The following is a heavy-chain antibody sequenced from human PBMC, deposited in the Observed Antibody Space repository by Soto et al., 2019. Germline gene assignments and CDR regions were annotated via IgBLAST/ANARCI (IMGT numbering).Heavy chain of an antibody. J-gene: IGHJ5*02. Sequence: GGSLRLSCAASGFTFTSYTMNWVRQAPGKGLEWVSSISSSSSYIYYADSVKGRFTISRDNAKNSLYLQMNGLRADDTAVYYCARDRFDPWGQGTLVTVSS. CDR2: ISSSSSYI. V-gene: IGHV3-21*01. CDR3: ARDRFDP. CDR1: GFTFTSYT.